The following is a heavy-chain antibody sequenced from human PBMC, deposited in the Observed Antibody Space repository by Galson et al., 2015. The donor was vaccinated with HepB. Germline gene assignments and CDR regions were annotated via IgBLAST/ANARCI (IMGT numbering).Heavy chain of an antibody. CDR1: GYTFTSYY. V-gene: IGHV1-46*03. CDR2: INPSGAST. CDR3: TREFYDSSGYYYVGVWFDP. D-gene: IGHD3-22*01. Sequence: SCKASGYTFTSYYIHWVRQAPGQGLEWMGMINPSGASTTYAQKFQGRVTMTRDTSTSTVYMQLSSLRSEDTAVYYCTREFYDSSGYYYVGVWFDPWGQGTLVTVSS. J-gene: IGHJ5*02.